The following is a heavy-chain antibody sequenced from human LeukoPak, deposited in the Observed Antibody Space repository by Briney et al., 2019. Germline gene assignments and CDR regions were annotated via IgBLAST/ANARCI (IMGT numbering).Heavy chain of an antibody. J-gene: IGHJ6*03. V-gene: IGHV3-30*18. Sequence: GRSLRLSCAASGFTFSSYGMHWVRQAPGKGLEWVAVISYDGNNKYYADSVRGRFTISRDNSKNTLYLQMNSLRAEDTAVYYCAKDGQVGYYYYMDVWGKGTTVTVSS. D-gene: IGHD1-26*01. CDR1: GFTFSSYG. CDR3: AKDGQVGYYYYMDV. CDR2: ISYDGNNK.